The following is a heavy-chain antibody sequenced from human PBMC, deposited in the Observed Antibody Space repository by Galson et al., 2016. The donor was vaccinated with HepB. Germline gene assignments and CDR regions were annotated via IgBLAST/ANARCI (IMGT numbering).Heavy chain of an antibody. CDR1: GFTFRSYG. V-gene: IGHV3-33*03. CDR3: AGEREFEGPFVY. Sequence: SLRLSCAASGFTFRSYGMHWVRQAPGQGLEWVAGIYFDGSQKYYADSVKGRFTISRDNARNSLYLEMNSLRVEDTAVYYCAGEREFEGPFVYWGQGFLVTVSP. CDR2: IYFDGSQK. D-gene: IGHD3-10*01. J-gene: IGHJ4*02.